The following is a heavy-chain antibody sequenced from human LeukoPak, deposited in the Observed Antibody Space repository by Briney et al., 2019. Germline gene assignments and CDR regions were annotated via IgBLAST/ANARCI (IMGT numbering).Heavy chain of an antibody. CDR1: GASISSHY. V-gene: IGHV4-4*09. CDR2: ISSRGGT. Sequence: PSETLSLTCTVSGASISSHYWSWIRQPPGKGLEWIGYISSRGGTNYNPSLTGRVTVSVDTSKNLFSLNLDHVTAADTAVYFCARRSVTRWYYSDWGQGTLVTVSS. D-gene: IGHD3-10*01. CDR3: ARRSVTRWYYSD. J-gene: IGHJ4*02.